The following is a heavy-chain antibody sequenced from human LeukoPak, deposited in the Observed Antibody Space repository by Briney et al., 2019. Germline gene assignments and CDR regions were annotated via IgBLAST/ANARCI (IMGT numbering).Heavy chain of an antibody. D-gene: IGHD2-2*01. V-gene: IGHV4-31*03. CDR1: GGSISSGGYY. Sequence: SQTLSLTCTVSGGSISSGGYYWSWIRQHPGKGLEWIGYIYYSGSTYYNPSLKSRVTISVDTSKNQFSLKLSSVTAADPAVYYYARGELDENYSRTSCYARIHYWGGGPLVTVSS. CDR3: ARGELDENYSRTSCYARIHY. CDR2: IYYSGST. J-gene: IGHJ4*02.